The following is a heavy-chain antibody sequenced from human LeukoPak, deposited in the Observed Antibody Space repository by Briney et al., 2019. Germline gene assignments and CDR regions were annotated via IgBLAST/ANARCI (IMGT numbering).Heavy chain of an antibody. V-gene: IGHV3-21*01. CDR2: ISSSSSYI. Sequence: MPGESLRLSCAGSGFTFSSYSMNWVRQAPGKGLEWVSSISSSSSYIYYADSMKGRFTISRDNARTSLYLQMNSLRAEDTAVYYCARDGLAAATLHWCFDLWGRGTLVTVSS. J-gene: IGHJ2*01. CDR1: GFTFSSYS. D-gene: IGHD2-15*01. CDR3: ARDGLAAATLHWCFDL.